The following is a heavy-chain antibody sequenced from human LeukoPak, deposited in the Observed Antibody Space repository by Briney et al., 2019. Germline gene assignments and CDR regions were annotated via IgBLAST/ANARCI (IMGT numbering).Heavy chain of an antibody. D-gene: IGHD3-9*01. CDR1: GFTFSGSA. V-gene: IGHV3-73*01. CDR2: IRSKANSYAT. J-gene: IGHJ6*03. Sequence: GGSLRLSCAASGFTFSGSAMHWVRQASGKGLEWLGRIRSKANSYATAYAASVNGRFTISRDDSKNTAYLQMNSLKTEDTAVYYCTRQENYDILTGHMDVWGKGTTVTVSS. CDR3: TRQENYDILTGHMDV.